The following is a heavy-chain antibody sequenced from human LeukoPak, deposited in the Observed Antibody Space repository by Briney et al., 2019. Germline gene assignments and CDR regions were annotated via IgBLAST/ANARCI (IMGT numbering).Heavy chain of an antibody. Sequence: SETLSLTCTVSGGSINGYYWSWLRQPAGKGLEWIGRISATGITHYNPSLESRVTMSVDMSRNQFSLKLSSVAAADTSVFYCARHLGPWGPGNLVTVSS. CDR3: ARHLGP. CDR2: ISATGIT. D-gene: IGHD1-26*01. V-gene: IGHV4-4*07. J-gene: IGHJ4*02. CDR1: GGSINGYY.